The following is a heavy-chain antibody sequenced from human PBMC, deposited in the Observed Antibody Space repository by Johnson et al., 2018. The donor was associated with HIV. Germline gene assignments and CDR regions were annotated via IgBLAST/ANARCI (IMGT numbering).Heavy chain of an antibody. CDR2: INSDGSST. CDR3: ARVGYSLDAFDI. J-gene: IGHJ3*02. Sequence: EVQVVESGGGVVQTGGSRRLSCAASGFTFSTYGMHWVRQAPGKGLEWVSRINSDGSSTSYADSVKGRFTISRDNAKNTLYLQMNSLRAEDTAVYYCARVGYSLDAFDIWGQGTMVTVSS. V-gene: IGHV3-74*02. D-gene: IGHD2-21*01. CDR1: GFTFSTYG.